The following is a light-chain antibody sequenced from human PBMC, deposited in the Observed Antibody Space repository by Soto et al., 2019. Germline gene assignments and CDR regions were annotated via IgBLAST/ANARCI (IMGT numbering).Light chain of an antibody. CDR3: HQYYSWSRT. J-gene: IGKJ1*01. CDR1: HSINSC. V-gene: IGKV1-5*03. Sequence: IELTQSPSTLSASVGDRATISCRASHSINSCLAWYQHKPGKPPRLLIYKASSLDPGVPSRFIGSGSGTEFTLTIGSLPTDDFAAYYCHQYYSWSRTIGQGTKVEIK. CDR2: KAS.